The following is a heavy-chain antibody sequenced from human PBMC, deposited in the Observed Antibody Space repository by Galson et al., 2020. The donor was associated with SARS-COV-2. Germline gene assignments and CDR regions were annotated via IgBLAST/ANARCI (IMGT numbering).Heavy chain of an antibody. CDR2: IIPIFGTA. V-gene: IGHV1-69*05. Sequence: ASVKVSCKASGGTFSSYAISWVRQAPGQGLEWMGGIIPIFGTANYAQKFQGRVTITTDESTSTAYMELSSLRSEDTAVYYCARDIGVHYYDRFDYWGQGTLVTVSS. CDR1: GGTFSSYA. J-gene: IGHJ4*02. CDR3: ARDIGVHYYDRFDY. D-gene: IGHD3-22*01.